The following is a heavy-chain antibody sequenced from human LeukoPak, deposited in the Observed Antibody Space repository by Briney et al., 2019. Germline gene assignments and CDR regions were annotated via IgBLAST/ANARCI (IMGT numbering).Heavy chain of an antibody. CDR3: ARQPNPDFDY. V-gene: IGHV5-51*01. J-gene: IGHJ4*02. CDR1: GYSFTNYW. CDR2: IYPGDSDI. Sequence: GESLKISCKASGYSFTNYWIGWVRQMPGKGLEWMGIIYPGDSDIRYSPSFQGQVTISADKSISTAYLQWSSLKASDTAMYYCARQPNPDFDYWGQGTLVTVSS.